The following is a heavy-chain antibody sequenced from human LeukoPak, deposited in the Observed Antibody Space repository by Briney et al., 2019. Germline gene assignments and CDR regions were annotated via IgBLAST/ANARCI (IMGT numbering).Heavy chain of an antibody. CDR2: INPNSGGT. CDR3: ARDPSYYDFWSGYYGNPAYYFDY. V-gene: IGHV1-2*02. D-gene: IGHD3-3*01. Sequence: GASVKVSCKASGYTFTGYYVHWVRQAPGQGLEWMGWINPNSGGTNYAQKFQGRVTMTRDTSISTAYMELSRLRSDDTAVYYCARDPSYYDFWSGYYGNPAYYFDYWGQGTLVTVSS. J-gene: IGHJ4*02. CDR1: GYTFTGYY.